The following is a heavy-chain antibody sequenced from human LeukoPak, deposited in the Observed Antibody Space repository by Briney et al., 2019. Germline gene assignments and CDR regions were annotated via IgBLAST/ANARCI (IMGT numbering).Heavy chain of an antibody. D-gene: IGHD6-6*01. J-gene: IGHJ4*02. CDR2: ILYNGSA. CDR1: GGSIFRSSDF. V-gene: IGHV4-39*07. Sequence: PSETLTLTCSVSGGSIFRSSDFWSWIRQPPGQGLEYLGTILYNGSAYYNPSLKSRVTISVDTSKNQFSLKLSSVTAADTAVYYCASYSRQIYSSSRNFDYWGQGTLVTVSS. CDR3: ASYSRQIYSSSRNFDY.